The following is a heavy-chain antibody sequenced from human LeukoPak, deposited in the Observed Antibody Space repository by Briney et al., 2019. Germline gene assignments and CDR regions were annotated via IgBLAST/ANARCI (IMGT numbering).Heavy chain of an antibody. V-gene: IGHV3-23*01. Sequence: GSLRLSCAASGFTFSSYAMSWVRQAPGKGLEWVSAISGSGGSTYYSDSVKGRFTISRDNSKNTLYLQMNSLRAEDTDVYFCAKRGVVIRVILVGFHKEAYYFDSWGQGALVTVSS. CDR2: ISGSGGST. CDR3: AKRGVVIRVILVGFHKEAYYFDS. J-gene: IGHJ4*02. CDR1: GFTFSSYA. D-gene: IGHD3-22*01.